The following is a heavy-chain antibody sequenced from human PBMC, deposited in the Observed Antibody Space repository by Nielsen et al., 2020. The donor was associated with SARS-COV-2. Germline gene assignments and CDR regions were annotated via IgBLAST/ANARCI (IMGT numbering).Heavy chain of an antibody. CDR3: ARGAPYSSGWYSWFDP. V-gene: IGHV3-53*04. CDR1: GFTFDDYA. D-gene: IGHD6-19*01. Sequence: GESLKISCAASGFTFDDYAMHWVRQAPGKGLEWVSVIYSGGSTYYADSVKGRFTISRHNSKNALYLQMNSLRAEDTAVYYCARGAPYSSGWYSWFDPWGQGTLVTVSS. CDR2: IYSGGST. J-gene: IGHJ5*02.